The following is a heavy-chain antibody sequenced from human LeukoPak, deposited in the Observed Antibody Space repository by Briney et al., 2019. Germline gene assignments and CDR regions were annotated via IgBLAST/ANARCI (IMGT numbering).Heavy chain of an antibody. CDR3: ARTARKRYSSSWYEYYFDY. V-gene: IGHV3-7*01. Sequence: GGSLRLSCAASGFTFSSYWMSWVRQAPGKGLEWAANIKQDGSEKYYVDSVKGRFTISRDNAKNSLYLQMNSLRAEDTAVYYCARTARKRYSSSWYEYYFDYWGQGTLVTVSS. D-gene: IGHD6-13*01. CDR2: IKQDGSEK. J-gene: IGHJ4*02. CDR1: GFTFSSYW.